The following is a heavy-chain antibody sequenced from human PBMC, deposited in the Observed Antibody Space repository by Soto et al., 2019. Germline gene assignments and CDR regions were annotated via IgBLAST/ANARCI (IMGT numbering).Heavy chain of an antibody. Sequence: SETLSLTCTVSGASISTSYWSWIRQPPGKGLEWIGYIHYSGSTNYSPSLKSRVTMPLDTSENQFSLKLSSVTAADTAVYYCARLAPLILAGTSYYHAMDVWAQGTTVT. CDR1: GASISTSY. CDR2: IHYSGST. V-gene: IGHV4-59*08. CDR3: ARLAPLILAGTSYYHAMDV. J-gene: IGHJ6*02. D-gene: IGHD6-19*01.